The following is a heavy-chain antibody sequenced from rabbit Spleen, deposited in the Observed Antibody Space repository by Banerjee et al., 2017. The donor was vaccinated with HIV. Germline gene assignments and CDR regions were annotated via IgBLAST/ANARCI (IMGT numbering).Heavy chain of an antibody. J-gene: IGHJ4*02. CDR3: ARYYNDNIVFGFDI. Sequence: QEQLVESGGGLVQPEASLTLTCKASGVSFNDKDVMCWVRQAPGKGLEWITCINMVTGKSVYASWAKGRFIMSRTSTTVELKITRPTTEDTATYFCARYYNDNIVFGFDIWGPGTLVTVS. CDR2: INMVTGKS. CDR1: GVSFNDKDV. D-gene: IGHD1-1*01. V-gene: IGHV1S45*01.